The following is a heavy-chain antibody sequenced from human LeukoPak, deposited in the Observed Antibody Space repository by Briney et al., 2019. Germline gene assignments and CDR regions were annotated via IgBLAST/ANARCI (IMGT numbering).Heavy chain of an antibody. Sequence: SETLSLTCTVSGGSFNNAPYYWSWLRQHPGKGLEWIGYISYTGGTYYNPSLESRVSMSVDTSKNQFSLKLSSVTAADTAMYYCARIIVGASFDYWGEGTLVTVSS. V-gene: IGHV4-31*03. CDR3: ARIIVGASFDY. CDR1: GGSFNNAPYY. D-gene: IGHD1-26*01. CDR2: ISYTGGT. J-gene: IGHJ4*02.